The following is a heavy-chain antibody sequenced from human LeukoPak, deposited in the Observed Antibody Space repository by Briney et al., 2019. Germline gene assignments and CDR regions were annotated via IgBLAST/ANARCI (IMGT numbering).Heavy chain of an antibody. CDR2: IKQDESEK. D-gene: IGHD5-24*01. V-gene: IGHV3-7*01. Sequence: GGSLRLSCAASGFTFSSYWMSWVRQAPGKGLERVANIKQDESEKYYVDSVKGRFTISRDNAKNSLYLQMNSLRAEDTAVYYCARDWRWLQYPYFDYWGQGTLVTVSS. J-gene: IGHJ4*02. CDR3: ARDWRWLQYPYFDY. CDR1: GFTFSSYW.